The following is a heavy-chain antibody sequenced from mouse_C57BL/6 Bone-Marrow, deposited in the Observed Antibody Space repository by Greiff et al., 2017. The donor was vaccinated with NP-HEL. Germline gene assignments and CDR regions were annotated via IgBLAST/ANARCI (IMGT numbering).Heavy chain of an antibody. J-gene: IGHJ2*01. V-gene: IGHV1-42*01. Sequence: EVKLMESGPELVKPGASVKISCKASGYSFTGYYMNWVKQSPEKSLEWIGEINPSTGGTTYNQKFKAKATLTVDKSSSTAYMQLKSLTSEDSAVYYCARLLRWGPPDYWGQGTTLTVSS. CDR2: INPSTGGT. CDR3: ARLLRWGPPDY. CDR1: GYSFTGYY. D-gene: IGHD1-1*01.